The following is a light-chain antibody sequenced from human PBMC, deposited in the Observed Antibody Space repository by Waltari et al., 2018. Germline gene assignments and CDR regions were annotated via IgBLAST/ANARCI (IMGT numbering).Light chain of an antibody. J-gene: IGKJ1*01. CDR3: QESYSFTRT. Sequence: DIQMTQSPSSLSASVGDRVTITCRASQTISRYLNWYQQKPGKAPNLLISAASSLRSGVPSRFSGSGSGRDFTLIITSLQPEDFATYYCQESYSFTRTFGQGTKVEIK. CDR1: QTISRY. V-gene: IGKV1-39*01. CDR2: AAS.